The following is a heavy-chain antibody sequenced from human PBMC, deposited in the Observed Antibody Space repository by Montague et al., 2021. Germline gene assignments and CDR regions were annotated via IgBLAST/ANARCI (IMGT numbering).Heavy chain of an antibody. V-gene: IGHV4-4*02. Sequence: SETLSLTCTVSSGSIFHAPWSWVRQPLGKGLEWIGEIYHGTTSYSPSLKGRLTVSMDTSKNQFSLKLSSVTAADTAIYYCAVGSESAWELLHHWGQGILVPVSS. CDR3: AVGSESAWELLHH. D-gene: IGHD1-26*01. J-gene: IGHJ5*02. CDR1: SGSIFHAP. CDR2: IYHGTT.